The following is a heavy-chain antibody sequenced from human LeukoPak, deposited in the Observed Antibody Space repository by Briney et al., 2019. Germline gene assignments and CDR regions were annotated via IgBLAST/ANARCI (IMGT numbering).Heavy chain of an antibody. CDR1: GFTFSSYA. CDR2: FSGSGDNT. J-gene: IGHJ3*02. V-gene: IGHV3-23*01. CDR3: ARGAPAGPFDAFDI. Sequence: GGSLRLSCAASGFTFSSYAMSWVRQAPGKGLEWVSGFSGSGDNTYYAEYVKGRFTISRDNSKNTLYLQMNSLRAEDTAVYYCARGAPAGPFDAFDIWGQGTMATVSS. D-gene: IGHD6-13*01.